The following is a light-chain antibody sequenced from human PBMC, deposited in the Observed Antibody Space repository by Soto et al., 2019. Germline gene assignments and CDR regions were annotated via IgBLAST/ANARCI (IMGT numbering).Light chain of an antibody. CDR1: QSVSSRS. V-gene: IGKV3-20*01. CDR2: GAS. J-gene: IGKJ4*01. Sequence: EIVLTQSPGTLSLSPGERATLSCRASQSVSSRSLAWYQQKPGQAPRVLIYGASRRATGIPDRFSGSGSGTDFTLAISRLEPEDFAVYYCQQYDSSPLTFGGGTKVDIK. CDR3: QQYDSSPLT.